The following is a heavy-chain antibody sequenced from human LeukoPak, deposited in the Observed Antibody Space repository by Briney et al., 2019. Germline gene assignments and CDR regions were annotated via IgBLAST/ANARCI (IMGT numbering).Heavy chain of an antibody. Sequence: SETLSLTCTVSGGYISRYYWSWIPQPPGGGLEWIVGLDNRGSTDYNPSLKSRVTISLDTPNNQLSLKLTSVTAADTAVYYCARHKMGDGHNYEGHYFDYWGQGTLVTVSS. D-gene: IGHD5-24*01. J-gene: IGHJ4*02. CDR2: LDNRGST. CDR3: ARHKMGDGHNYEGHYFDY. CDR1: GGYISRYY. V-gene: IGHV4-59*08.